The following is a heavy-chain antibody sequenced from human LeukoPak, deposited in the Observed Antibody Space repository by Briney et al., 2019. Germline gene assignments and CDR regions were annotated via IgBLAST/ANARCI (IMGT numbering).Heavy chain of an antibody. V-gene: IGHV4-4*02. CDR2: IHHSGIT. Sequence: SGTLSLTCAVSGGPINTNWWSWARQPPGMGLEWIGEIHHSGITHYNPSLKSRVTISLDKSKNQLSLNLNSVTAADTAVCYCARDPQGDASQAFDYWGQGTLVTVSS. D-gene: IGHD3-16*01. J-gene: IGHJ4*02. CDR1: GGPINTNW. CDR3: ARDPQGDASQAFDY.